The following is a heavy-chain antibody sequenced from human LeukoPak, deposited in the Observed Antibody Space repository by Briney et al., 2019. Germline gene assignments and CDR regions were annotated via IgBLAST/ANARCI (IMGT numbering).Heavy chain of an antibody. CDR3: AKLAVANAGY. CDR2: ISPSGGST. Sequence: GGSLRLSCAASGLTFSGFAMSWVRQAPGKGLEWVSTISPSGGSTLYADSVKGRFTVSRDNSKNTLYLQMNSLRVEDTAAYYCAKLAVANAGYCGQGTLVTVSS. V-gene: IGHV3-23*01. J-gene: IGHJ4*02. CDR1: GLTFSGFA.